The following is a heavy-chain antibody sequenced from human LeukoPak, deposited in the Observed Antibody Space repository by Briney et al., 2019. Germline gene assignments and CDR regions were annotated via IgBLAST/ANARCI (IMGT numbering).Heavy chain of an antibody. CDR1: GYTFTGYY. D-gene: IGHD6-13*01. Sequence: ASVKVSCKASGYTFTGYYMHWVRQAPRQGLEWMGWINPNSGGTNYAQKFQGRVTMTRDTSISTAYMELSRLRSDDTAVYYCARDRGIATNWFDPWGQGTLVTVSS. J-gene: IGHJ5*02. CDR3: ARDRGIATNWFDP. CDR2: INPNSGGT. V-gene: IGHV1-2*02.